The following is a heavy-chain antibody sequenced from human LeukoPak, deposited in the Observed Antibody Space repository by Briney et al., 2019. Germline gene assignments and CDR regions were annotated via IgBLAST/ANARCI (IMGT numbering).Heavy chain of an antibody. J-gene: IGHJ4*02. V-gene: IGHV3-7*01. CDR3: ARKGSGSPSLFDY. CDR2: IKQDGSEK. CDR1: GFTFSSYA. D-gene: IGHD3-22*01. Sequence: GGSLRLSCAASGFTFSSYAMYWVRQAPGKGLEWVANIKQDGSEKYYVDSVKGRFTISRDNAKNSLYLQMNSLRAEDTAVYYCARKGSGSPSLFDYWGQGTLVTVSS.